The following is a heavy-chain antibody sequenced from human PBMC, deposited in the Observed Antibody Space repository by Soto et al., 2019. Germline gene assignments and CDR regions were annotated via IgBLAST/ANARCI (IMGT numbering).Heavy chain of an antibody. V-gene: IGHV1-69*06. CDR1: GGTFSSYA. Sequence: SVKVSCKASGGTFSSYAIGWVRQAPGQGLEWMGGIIPIFGTANYAQKFQGRVTITADKSTSTAYMELSSLRSEDTAVYYCARGLLTHYYDSSGYYFPFDYWGQGTLVTVSS. CDR2: IIPIFGTA. D-gene: IGHD3-22*01. J-gene: IGHJ4*02. CDR3: ARGLLTHYYDSSGYYFPFDY.